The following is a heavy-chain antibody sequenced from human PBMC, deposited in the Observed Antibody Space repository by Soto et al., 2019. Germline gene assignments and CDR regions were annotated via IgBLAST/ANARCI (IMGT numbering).Heavy chain of an antibody. CDR3: AGAAAADRWGFYYYGMDV. J-gene: IGHJ6*02. CDR2: IYYGGST. Sequence: SETLSLTCTVSGGSISSYYWSWIRQPPGKGLEWIGYIYYGGSTNYNPSLKSRVTISVDTSKNQFSLKLSSVTAADTAVYYCAGAAAADRWGFYYYGMDVWGQGTTVTVSS. D-gene: IGHD6-13*01. V-gene: IGHV4-59*01. CDR1: GGSISSYY.